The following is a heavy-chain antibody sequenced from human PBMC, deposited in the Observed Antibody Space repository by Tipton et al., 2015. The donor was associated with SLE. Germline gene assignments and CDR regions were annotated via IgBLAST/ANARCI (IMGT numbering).Heavy chain of an antibody. D-gene: IGHD6-19*01. V-gene: IGHV3-30*02. CDR3: AKADGYSSGWYYYGMDV. J-gene: IGHJ6*02. Sequence: SLRLSCAASGFTFSSYGMHWVRQAPGKGLEWVAFIRYDGSNKYYADSVKGRFTISRDNSKNTLYLQMNSLRAEDTAVYYCAKADGYSSGWYYYGMDVWGQGTTVTVSS. CDR2: IRYDGSNK. CDR1: GFTFSSYG.